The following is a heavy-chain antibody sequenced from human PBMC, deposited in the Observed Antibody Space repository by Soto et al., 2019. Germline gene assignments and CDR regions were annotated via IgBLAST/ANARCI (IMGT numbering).Heavy chain of an antibody. CDR1: GFTFSSYS. J-gene: IGHJ4*02. CDR2: ISSSSSTI. D-gene: IGHD6-19*01. Sequence: PGGSLRLSCAASGFTFSSYSMNWVRQAPGKGLEWVSYISSSSSTIYYADSVKGRFTISRDNAKNSLYLQMNSLRDEDTAVYYCARGVGISGWYEDGHFLYCGQAPLVSVSS. CDR3: ARGVGISGWYEDGHFLY. V-gene: IGHV3-48*02.